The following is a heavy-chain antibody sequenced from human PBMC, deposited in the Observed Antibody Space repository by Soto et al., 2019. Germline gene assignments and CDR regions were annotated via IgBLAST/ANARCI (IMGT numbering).Heavy chain of an antibody. V-gene: IGHV3-23*01. CDR2: ISGSGGST. Sequence: EVQLLESGGGLVQPGGSLRLSCAASGFTFSSYAMSWVRQAPGKGLEWVSAISGSGGSTYYADSVKGRFTISRDNSKNTLYLQMNSMRDEDTAVYYCAKDRYYYGSGSYYKQNWFDPWGQGTLVTVSS. CDR3: AKDRYYYGSGSYYKQNWFDP. D-gene: IGHD3-10*01. CDR1: GFTFSSYA. J-gene: IGHJ5*02.